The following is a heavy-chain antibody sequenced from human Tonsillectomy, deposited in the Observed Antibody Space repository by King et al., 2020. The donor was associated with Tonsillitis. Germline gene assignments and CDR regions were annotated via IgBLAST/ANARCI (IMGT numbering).Heavy chain of an antibody. Sequence: VQLVQSGAEVKKPGASVTVSCKASVFTFTAYYLHWVRQAPGQGLEWMGWINPNSGATYYAQKCQGRVSMTRDTSIGTAYMELSRLSSDDTALYYCAKGRQYDFWSGYYGYWGQGTLVTVSS. D-gene: IGHD3-3*01. CDR1: VFTFTAYY. V-gene: IGHV1-2*02. J-gene: IGHJ4*02. CDR2: INPNSGAT. CDR3: AKGRQYDFWSGYYGY.